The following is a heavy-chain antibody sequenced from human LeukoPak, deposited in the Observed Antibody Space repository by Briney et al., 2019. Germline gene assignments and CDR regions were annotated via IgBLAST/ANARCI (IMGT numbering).Heavy chain of an antibody. CDR1: GGTFSSYA. Sequence: GASVKVSCKASGGTFSSYAISWVRQAPGQGLEWMGGIIPIFGTANYAQKFQGRVTITADESTSTAYMGLSSLRSEDTAVYYCARGRDIVVVPAARIPTYNWFDPWGQGTLVTVS. CDR2: IIPIFGTA. D-gene: IGHD2-2*01. V-gene: IGHV1-69*01. CDR3: ARGRDIVVVPAARIPTYNWFDP. J-gene: IGHJ5*02.